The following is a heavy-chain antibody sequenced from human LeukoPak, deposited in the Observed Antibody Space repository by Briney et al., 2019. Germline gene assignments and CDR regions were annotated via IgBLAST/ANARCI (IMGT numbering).Heavy chain of an antibody. V-gene: IGHV1-46*01. D-gene: IGHD3/OR15-3a*01. CDR1: GYTFSRYY. CDR2: INPSGGST. Sequence: APVKVSCKASGYTFSRYYMHWVRQAPGQGLEWMGIINPSGGSTSYAQKFQGRVTMTRDTSTRIVYMELSSLRSEDTAVYYCARWGASGLALIYYYGMDVWGQGTTVTVSS. CDR3: ARWGASGLALIYYYGMDV. J-gene: IGHJ6*02.